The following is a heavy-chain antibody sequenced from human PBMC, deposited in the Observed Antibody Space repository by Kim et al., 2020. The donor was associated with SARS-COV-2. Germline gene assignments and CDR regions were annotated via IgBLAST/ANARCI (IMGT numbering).Heavy chain of an antibody. D-gene: IGHD6-6*01. V-gene: IGHV6-1*01. CDR1: GDSVSGNFVA. CDR3: AREFVNAFDY. CDR2: TYYRSKWLN. Sequence: SQTLSLTCAISGDSVSGNFVAWNWIRQSPSRGLEWLGRTYYRSKWLNDYAESVKSRITFDGDTSKNQFSLHLNSLTPDDTAVYYCAREFVNAFDYWGQGTPVTVSS. J-gene: IGHJ4*02.